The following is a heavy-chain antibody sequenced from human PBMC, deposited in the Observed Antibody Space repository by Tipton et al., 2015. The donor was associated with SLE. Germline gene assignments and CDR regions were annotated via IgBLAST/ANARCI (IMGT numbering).Heavy chain of an antibody. CDR1: GFTFSSYG. CDR2: IWYDGSNK. CDR3: ARRGYSYGSEAFDI. D-gene: IGHD5-18*01. Sequence: SLRLFCAASGFTFSSYGMHWVRQAPGKGLEWVAVIWYDGSNKYYADSVKGRFTISRDNSKNSLYLQMNSLRGEDTAVYYCARRGYSYGSEAFDIWGQGTMVTVSS. J-gene: IGHJ3*02. V-gene: IGHV3-33*01.